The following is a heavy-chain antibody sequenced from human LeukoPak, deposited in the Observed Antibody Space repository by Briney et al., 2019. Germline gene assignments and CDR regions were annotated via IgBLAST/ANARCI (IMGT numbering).Heavy chain of an antibody. V-gene: IGHV4-4*07. CDR2: IYTSGST. CDR1: GGSISSYY. J-gene: IGHJ6*03. D-gene: IGHD5-12*01. Sequence: SETLSLTCTVSGGSISSYYWSWIRQPAGKGLEWIGRIYTSGSTNYNPSLKSRVTMSVDTSKNQFSLKLSSVTAADTAVYFCATHSPEWRYSGYYNFYYMDVWGKGTTVTVSS. CDR3: ATHSPEWRYSGYYNFYYMDV.